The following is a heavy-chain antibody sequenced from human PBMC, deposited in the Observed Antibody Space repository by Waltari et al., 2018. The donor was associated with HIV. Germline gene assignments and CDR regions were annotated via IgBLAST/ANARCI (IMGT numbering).Heavy chain of an antibody. CDR3: AKPPSVVGADWYFDL. Sequence: EVQLLESGGGLVQPGGSLRLSCADSGFTCSSYAMSWVLQAPGKGLEWVSAISGSVGSTYYADSLKALFTISRANSKNTLYLQMTSLRAEGTAVYYCAKPPSVVGADWYFDLWGRGTLVTVSS. J-gene: IGHJ2*01. D-gene: IGHD6-19*01. V-gene: IGHV3-23*01. CDR1: GFTCSSYA. CDR2: ISGSVGST.